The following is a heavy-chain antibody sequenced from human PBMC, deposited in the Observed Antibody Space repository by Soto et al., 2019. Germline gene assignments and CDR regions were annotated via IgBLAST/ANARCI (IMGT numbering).Heavy chain of an antibody. CDR3: ARSKRMVRGYYYGMDV. J-gene: IGHJ6*02. Sequence: EVQLVESGGGLVQPGGSLRLSCAASGFTFSSYEMNWVRQAPGKGLEWASYISSSGSTIYYADSVKGRFTISRDNAKNSLYLQMNSLRAEDTAVYYCARSKRMVRGYYYGMDVWGQGTTVTVSS. V-gene: IGHV3-48*03. CDR2: ISSSGSTI. CDR1: GFTFSSYE. D-gene: IGHD3-10*01.